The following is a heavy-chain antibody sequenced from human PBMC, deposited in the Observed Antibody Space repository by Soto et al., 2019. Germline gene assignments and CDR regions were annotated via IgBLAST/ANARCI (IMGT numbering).Heavy chain of an antibody. V-gene: IGHV4-61*01. D-gene: IGHD4-17*01. J-gene: IGHJ4*02. CDR2: IYYSGST. CDR3: ARDAALGLYGHHDY. CDR1: GGSVSSGSYY. Sequence: SETLSLTCTVSGGSVSSGSYYWSWIRQPPGKGLEWIGYIYYSGSTNYNPSLKSRVTISVDTSKNQFSLKLSSVTAADTAVYYCARDAALGLYGHHDYWGQGTLVTVSS.